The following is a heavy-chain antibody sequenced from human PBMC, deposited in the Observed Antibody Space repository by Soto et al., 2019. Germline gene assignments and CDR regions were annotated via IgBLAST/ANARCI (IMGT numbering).Heavy chain of an antibody. V-gene: IGHV4-30-2*01. CDR1: GGSISSGGYS. Sequence: QLQLQESGSGLVKPSQTLSLSCAVSGGSISSGGYSWSWIRQPPGKGLEWIGYIYHSGSTYYNPSLKSRVAISVDRSKNQFSLKLSSVTAADTAVYYCARAGGLGAVAVDYWGQGTLVTVSS. CDR3: ARAGGLGAVAVDY. CDR2: IYHSGST. J-gene: IGHJ4*02. D-gene: IGHD6-19*01.